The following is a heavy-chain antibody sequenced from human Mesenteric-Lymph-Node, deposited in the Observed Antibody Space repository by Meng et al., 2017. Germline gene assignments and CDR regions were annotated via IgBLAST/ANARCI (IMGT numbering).Heavy chain of an antibody. J-gene: IGHJ6*02. Sequence: GESLKISCAASGFTFNSYAMNWIRQAPGKGLEWVSAISGLGDSTYYADSMTGRFSISRDNSKNTLYLQMNSLRAEDTAVYYCAKRADSTLRFHGMDVWGRGTTVNVSS. D-gene: IGHD2-15*01. CDR2: ISGLGDST. CDR3: AKRADSTLRFHGMDV. CDR1: GFTFNSYA. V-gene: IGHV3-23*01.